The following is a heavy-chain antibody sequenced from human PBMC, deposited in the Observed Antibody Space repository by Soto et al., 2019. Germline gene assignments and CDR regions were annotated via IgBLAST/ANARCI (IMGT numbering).Heavy chain of an antibody. V-gene: IGHV4-4*02. CDR3: ARLVCDTRLNYMYFDF. CDR2: IFHDGTA. CDR1: GVSISSGNW. Sequence: SETLSLTCAVSGVSISSGNWWTWVRQSPQRGLEYIGEIFHDGTANYYPSFERRVAISVDTSKNQFSLKLTSVTAADTAIYFCARLVCDTRLNYMYFDFWGQGTLVTVSS. J-gene: IGHJ4*02. D-gene: IGHD3-10*01.